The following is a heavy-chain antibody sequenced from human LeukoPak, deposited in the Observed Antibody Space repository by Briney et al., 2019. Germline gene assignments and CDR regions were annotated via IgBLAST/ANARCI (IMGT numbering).Heavy chain of an antibody. D-gene: IGHD2-2*01. V-gene: IGHV3-48*01. CDR3: ARLCSSTSCYGAFDD. Sequence: PGGSLRLSCAASGFTFSSYSMNWVRQAPGKGLEWVSYISSSSSTIYYADSVKGRFTISRDNAKNSLYLQMNSLRAEDTAVYYCARLCSSTSCYGAFDDWGQGTLVTVSS. J-gene: IGHJ4*02. CDR1: GFTFSSYS. CDR2: ISSSSSTI.